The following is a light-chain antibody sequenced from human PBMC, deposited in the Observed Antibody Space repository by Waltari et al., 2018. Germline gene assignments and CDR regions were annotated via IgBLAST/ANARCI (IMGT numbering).Light chain of an antibody. Sequence: IQITQSSPSLPASIGDRVPITCQASQDINNYLAWYQQKPGKVPELLIYKTSTLQNGVPSRFSGSGSGTHFTLTISSLQPEDFATYYCQHGNGTPWTFGQGTEVEIK. J-gene: IGKJ1*01. CDR1: QDINNY. CDR2: KTS. CDR3: QHGNGTPWT. V-gene: IGKV1-16*01.